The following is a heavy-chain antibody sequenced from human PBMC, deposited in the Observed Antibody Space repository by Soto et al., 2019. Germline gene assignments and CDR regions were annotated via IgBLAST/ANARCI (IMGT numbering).Heavy chain of an antibody. V-gene: IGHV1-18*04. J-gene: IGHJ4*02. D-gene: IGHD1-26*01. CDR3: ARGGKYSGAFVP. CDR2: IRAYNGET. Sequence: QVQLVQSGAEVKKPGATVKASCKASGYTFMRYDMSWVRQAPGQGLEWMGWIRAYNGETDSAQKFQGRVTLTTDTSTSTAYMELRSLRSDDTAVYNCARGGKYSGAFVPWGQGTLVTVSS. CDR1: GYTFMRYD.